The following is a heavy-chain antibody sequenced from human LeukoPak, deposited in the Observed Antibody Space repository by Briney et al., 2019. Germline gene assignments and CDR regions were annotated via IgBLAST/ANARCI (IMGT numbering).Heavy chain of an antibody. CDR2: INPNSGGT. CDR1: GYTFSGYY. CDR3: ASTISPFDY. J-gene: IGHJ4*02. Sequence: ASVKVSCKASGYTFSGYYIHWVRQAPGQGLEWMGWINPNSGGTNYAQKFQGRVTMTRDTSISTAYMELSRLRFDDTAVYYCASTISPFDYWGQGTLVTVSS. V-gene: IGHV1-2*02.